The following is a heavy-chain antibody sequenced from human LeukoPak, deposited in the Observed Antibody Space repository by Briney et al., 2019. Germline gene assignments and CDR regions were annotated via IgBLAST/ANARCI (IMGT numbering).Heavy chain of an antibody. J-gene: IGHJ4*02. CDR2: IDYSGST. Sequence: SQTLSLTCTVSGGSISSGGYYWSWIRQHPGKGLEWIGYIDYSGSTYYNPSLKSRVTISVDTSKNQFSLKLSSVTAADTAVYYCASGRDYYGSGSYYPPQFDYWGQGTLVTVSS. D-gene: IGHD3-10*01. CDR1: GGSISSGGYY. CDR3: ASGRDYYGSGSYYPPQFDY. V-gene: IGHV4-31*03.